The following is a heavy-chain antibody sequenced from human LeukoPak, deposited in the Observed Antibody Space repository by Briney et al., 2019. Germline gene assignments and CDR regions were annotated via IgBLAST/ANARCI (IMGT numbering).Heavy chain of an antibody. CDR2: IIPILGIT. Sequence: ASVKVSCKASGGTFSSYTISWVRQAPGQGLEWMGRIIPILGITNYAQKFQGRVTITADKSTSTAYLALSSLRSEDTAVYYCARDLCSVGSCYPNWFDPWGQGTLVTVSS. J-gene: IGHJ5*02. CDR1: GGTFSSYT. CDR3: ARDLCSVGSCYPNWFDP. V-gene: IGHV1-69*04. D-gene: IGHD2-15*01.